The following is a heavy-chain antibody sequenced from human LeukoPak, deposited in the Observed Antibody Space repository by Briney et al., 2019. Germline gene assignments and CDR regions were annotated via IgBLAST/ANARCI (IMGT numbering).Heavy chain of an antibody. CDR2: IYYSGST. D-gene: IGHD5-24*01. Sequence: SETLSLTCTVSGGSISSYYWSWIRQPPGKGLEWIGYIYYSGSTNYNPSLKSRVTISVDTSKNQLSLKLSSVTAADTAVYYCARRGRPPKGANGYNLVGFDYWGQGTLVTVSS. CDR3: ARRGRPPKGANGYNLVGFDY. CDR1: GGSISSYY. V-gene: IGHV4-59*08. J-gene: IGHJ4*02.